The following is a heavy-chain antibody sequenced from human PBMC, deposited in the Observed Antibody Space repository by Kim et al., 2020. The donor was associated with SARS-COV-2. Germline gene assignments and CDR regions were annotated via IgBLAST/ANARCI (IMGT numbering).Heavy chain of an antibody. V-gene: IGHV4-4*07. CDR3: AREYSSGWSPKWFDP. Sequence: PPLKSQVTRSVDTSKNQFSLKLSSVNAADTAVYYCAREYSSGWSPKWFDPWGQGTLVTVSS. D-gene: IGHD6-19*01. J-gene: IGHJ5*02.